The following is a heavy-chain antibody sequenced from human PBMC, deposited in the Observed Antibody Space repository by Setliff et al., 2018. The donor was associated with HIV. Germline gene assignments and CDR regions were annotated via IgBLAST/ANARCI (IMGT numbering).Heavy chain of an antibody. J-gene: IGHJ4*02. V-gene: IGHV4-61*09. D-gene: IGHD2-15*01. CDR3: ARFCRGGGCPDY. CDR1: GGSISSGSYY. Sequence: SETLSLTCTVSGGSISSGSYYWSWIRQPAGKGLEWIGHIYTSGSTNYNPSLKSRVTISVDTSKNQFSLKLSSVTAADTAVYYCARFCRGGGCPDYWGQGTLVTVSS. CDR2: IYTSGST.